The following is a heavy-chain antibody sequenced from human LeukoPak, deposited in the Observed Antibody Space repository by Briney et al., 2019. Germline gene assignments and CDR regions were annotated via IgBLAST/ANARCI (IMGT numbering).Heavy chain of an antibody. J-gene: IGHJ6*02. Sequence: AASVKVSCKASGYTFTSYYMHWVRQAPGQGLEWMGIINPSGGSTSYAQKFQGRVTMTRDTSTSTVYMELSSLRSEDTAVYYCATTYYYDSTTPYYYYGMDVWGQGTTVTVSS. CDR3: ATTYYYDSTTPYYYYGMDV. CDR2: INPSGGST. D-gene: IGHD3-22*01. CDR1: GYTFTSYY. V-gene: IGHV1-46*01.